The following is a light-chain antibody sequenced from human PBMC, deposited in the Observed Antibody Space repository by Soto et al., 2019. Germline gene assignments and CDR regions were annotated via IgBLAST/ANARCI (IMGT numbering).Light chain of an antibody. J-gene: IGKJ4*01. CDR2: DAS. CDR1: QTIRSD. CDR3: HQYNTWPLT. V-gene: IGKV3-15*01. Sequence: EVVMTQSPVTRSVSPGERATLPCRAGQTIRSDLAWYQQKPCQAPRLLISDASTRATSIPARFNGSGSGTEFTLAISSLQSEDFAIYYCHQYNTWPLTFGGGTKVDIK.